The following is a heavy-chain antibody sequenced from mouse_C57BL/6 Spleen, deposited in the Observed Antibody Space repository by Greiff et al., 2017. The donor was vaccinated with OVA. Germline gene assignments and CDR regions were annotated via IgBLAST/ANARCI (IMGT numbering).Heavy chain of an antibody. CDR1: GYSITSGYY. V-gene: IGHV3-6*01. CDR2: ISYDGSN. Sequence: EVQLQESGPGLVKPSQSLSLTCSVTGYSITSGYYWNWIRQFPGNKLEWMGYISYDGSNNYNPSLKNRISITRDTSKNQFFLKLNSVTTEDTATYYCARDPKFITTVVAGVDYWGQGTSVTVSS. J-gene: IGHJ4*01. D-gene: IGHD1-1*01. CDR3: ARDPKFITTVVAGVDY.